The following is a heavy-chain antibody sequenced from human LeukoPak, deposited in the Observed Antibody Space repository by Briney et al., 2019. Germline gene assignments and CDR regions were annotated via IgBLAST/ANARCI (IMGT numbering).Heavy chain of an antibody. Sequence: SVKVSCKASGGTFSSYAISWVRQAPGQGLEWMGRIIPIFGTANYAQKFQGRVAITTDESTSTAYMELSSLRSEDTAVYYCAREKYYYDSSGYYYPHFDYWGQGTLVTVSS. CDR2: IIPIFGTA. V-gene: IGHV1-69*05. J-gene: IGHJ4*02. CDR3: AREKYYYDSSGYYYPHFDY. D-gene: IGHD3-22*01. CDR1: GGTFSSYA.